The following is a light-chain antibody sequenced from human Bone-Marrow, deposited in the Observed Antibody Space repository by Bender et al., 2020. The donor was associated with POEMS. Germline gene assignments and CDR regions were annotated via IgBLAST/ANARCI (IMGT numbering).Light chain of an antibody. CDR3: CSYAVIYLLV. V-gene: IGLV2-23*01. Sequence: QSALTQPDSVSGSPGQSITTSCTGTSSDVGTYTLVSWYQQHPGKAPKLMIYEGSERPSGVSYRFSGSKSGNTASLTISGLQGEDEADYYCCSYAVIYLLVFGTGTKVTVL. J-gene: IGLJ1*01. CDR2: EGS. CDR1: SSDVGTYTL.